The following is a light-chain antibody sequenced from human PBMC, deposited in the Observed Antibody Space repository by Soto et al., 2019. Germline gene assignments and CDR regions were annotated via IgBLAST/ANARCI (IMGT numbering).Light chain of an antibody. CDR1: NSDVGSYSL. Sequence: SVLTQPASVSGSHGQSVTISPTGTNSDVGSYSLCSWYQQHPGKAPKLMIYEVSKRPSGVSNRFSGSKSGNTASLTISGLQAEDEADYYCCSYAGSSTFVYVFGTGTKVT. CDR3: CSYAGSSTFVYV. CDR2: EVS. V-gene: IGLV2-23*02. J-gene: IGLJ1*01.